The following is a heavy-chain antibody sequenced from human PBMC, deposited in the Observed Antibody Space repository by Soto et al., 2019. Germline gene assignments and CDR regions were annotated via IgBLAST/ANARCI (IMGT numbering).Heavy chain of an antibody. Sequence: GGSLRLSCAASGFTFSSYGMHWVRQAPGKGLEWVAVISYDGSNKYYADSVKGRFTISRDNSKNTLYLQMNSLRAEDTAVYYCAKDGGTYYYGSGSYHYYYMDVWGKGTTVTVSS. V-gene: IGHV3-30*18. CDR1: GFTFSSYG. CDR2: ISYDGSNK. J-gene: IGHJ6*03. D-gene: IGHD3-10*01. CDR3: AKDGGTYYYGSGSYHYYYMDV.